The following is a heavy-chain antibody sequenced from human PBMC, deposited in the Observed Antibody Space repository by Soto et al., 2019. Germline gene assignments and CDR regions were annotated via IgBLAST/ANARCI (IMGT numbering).Heavy chain of an antibody. J-gene: IGHJ4*02. D-gene: IGHD3-3*01. Sequence: EVQLLESGGGLVQPGGSLRLSCAASGFTFSSYVMSWVRQAPGKGLEWVSGISGSGGSTYYADSVKGRFTISRDNSQNTLYLQMNRLRAEDTAVYYCAKVPYDFWSGYYPPLYFDYWGQGTLVTVSS. CDR1: GFTFSSYV. CDR2: ISGSGGST. V-gene: IGHV3-23*01. CDR3: AKVPYDFWSGYYPPLYFDY.